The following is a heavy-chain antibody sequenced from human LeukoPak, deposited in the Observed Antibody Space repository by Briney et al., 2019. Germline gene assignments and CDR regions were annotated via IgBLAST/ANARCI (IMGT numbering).Heavy chain of an antibody. CDR3: ARERELQGFDY. V-gene: IGHV4-59*11. Sequence: SETLSLTCTVSGGSISSHYWSWIRQPPGKGLEWIGYIYYSGSTNYNPSLKSRVTISVDTSKNQFSLKLSSVTAADTAVYYCARERELQGFDYWGQGTLVTVSS. CDR1: GGSISSHY. J-gene: IGHJ4*02. D-gene: IGHD1-26*01. CDR2: IYYSGST.